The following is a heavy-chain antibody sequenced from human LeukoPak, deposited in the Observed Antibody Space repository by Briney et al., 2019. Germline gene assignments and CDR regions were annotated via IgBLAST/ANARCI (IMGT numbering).Heavy chain of an antibody. J-gene: IGHJ3*02. CDR1: GYSFTNYW. D-gene: IGHD3-22*01. CDR2: IYPGDSDT. CDR3: AREGDGYYDSSGLGAFAFDI. Sequence: TGESLKISCKASGYSFTNYWIAWVRQMPGKGLEWMGIIYPGDSDTRYNPSFQGQVTISADKSINTAYLQWSSLKASDTAMYYCAREGDGYYDSSGLGAFAFDIWGQGTMVTVSS. V-gene: IGHV5-51*01.